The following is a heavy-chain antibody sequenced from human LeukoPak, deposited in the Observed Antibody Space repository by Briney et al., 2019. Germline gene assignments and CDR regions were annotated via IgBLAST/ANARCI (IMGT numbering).Heavy chain of an antibody. CDR3: ASVYYYDSSGYS. J-gene: IGHJ4*02. Sequence: SGTLSLTCAVSGGSISSGNWWSWVRQPPGKGLEWIGEIYHSGSTNYNPSLKSRVTISVDKSKNQFSLKLSSVTAADTAVYYCASVYYYDSSGYSWGQGTLVTVSS. CDR1: GGSISSGNW. CDR2: IYHSGST. D-gene: IGHD3-22*01. V-gene: IGHV4-4*02.